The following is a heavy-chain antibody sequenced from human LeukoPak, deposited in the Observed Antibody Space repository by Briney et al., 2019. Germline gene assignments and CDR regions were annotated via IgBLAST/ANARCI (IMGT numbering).Heavy chain of an antibody. CDR1: GYTFTSYY. CDR2: INPSGGST. J-gene: IGHJ5*02. CDR3: ARVALPYCSSTSCYWFDP. Sequence: ASVKVSCKASGYTFTSYYMHWVRQAPGQVLEWMGIINPSGGSTSYAQKFQGRVTMTRDTSTSTVYMELSSLRSEDTAVYYCARVALPYCSSTSCYWFDPWGQGTLVTVSS. D-gene: IGHD2-2*01. V-gene: IGHV1-46*03.